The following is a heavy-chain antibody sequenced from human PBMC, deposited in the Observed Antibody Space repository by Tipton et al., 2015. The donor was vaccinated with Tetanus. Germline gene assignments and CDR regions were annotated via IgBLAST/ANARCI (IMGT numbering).Heavy chain of an antibody. CDR2: ITPIFGTT. J-gene: IGHJ4*02. D-gene: IGHD2-21*01. Sequence: QSGPEVKKPGSSVKVSCKASGGTFTNYALSWVRQAPGQGLEWVGGITPIFGTTNSAPKFQGRVTITADESTNTAYMELSNLRSEDTAVYYCARAPTRISRADDYWGQGTQITVSS. V-gene: IGHV1-69*01. CDR3: ARAPTRISRADDY. CDR1: GGTFTNYA.